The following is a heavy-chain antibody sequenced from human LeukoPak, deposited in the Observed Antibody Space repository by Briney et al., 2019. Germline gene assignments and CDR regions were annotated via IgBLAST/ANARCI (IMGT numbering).Heavy chain of an antibody. J-gene: IGHJ3*02. Sequence: GSLRLSCAASGFTFSSYAMHWVRQAPGKGLEWVAVISYDGSNKYYADSVKGRFTISRDNSKNTLYLQMNSLRAEDTAVYYCARDSDAITFGGVIVLGAFDIWGQGTMVTVSS. CDR2: ISYDGSNK. CDR3: ARDSDAITFGGVIVLGAFDI. V-gene: IGHV3-30-3*01. CDR1: GFTFSSYA. D-gene: IGHD3-16*02.